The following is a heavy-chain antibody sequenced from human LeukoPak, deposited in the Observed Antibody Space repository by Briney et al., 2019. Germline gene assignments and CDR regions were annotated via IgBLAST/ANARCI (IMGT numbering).Heavy chain of an antibody. J-gene: IGHJ6*03. D-gene: IGHD2-21*01. CDR3: ARTVVATYYYYYYMDV. Sequence: ASVKVSCKASGGTFSSYAISWVRQALGQGLEWMGGIIPIFGTANYAQKFQGRVTITADESTSTAYMELSSLRSEDTAVYYCARTVVATYYYYYYMDVWGKGTTVTVSS. CDR1: GGTFSSYA. CDR2: IIPIFGTA. V-gene: IGHV1-69*13.